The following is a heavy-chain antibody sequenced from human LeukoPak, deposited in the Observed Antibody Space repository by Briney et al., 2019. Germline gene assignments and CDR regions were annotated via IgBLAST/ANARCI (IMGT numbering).Heavy chain of an antibody. CDR3: ARDGPHGDYEDY. D-gene: IGHD4-17*01. Sequence: PGGSLRLSCAASGFTFSDYYMSWVRQAPGKGLEWISYISSSGGTIYYVDSVVGRFTISRDNARNSLFLQMNSLRVEDTAVYYCARDGPHGDYEDYWGQGTLVTVSS. J-gene: IGHJ4*02. CDR2: ISSSGGTI. CDR1: GFTFSDYY. V-gene: IGHV3-11*01.